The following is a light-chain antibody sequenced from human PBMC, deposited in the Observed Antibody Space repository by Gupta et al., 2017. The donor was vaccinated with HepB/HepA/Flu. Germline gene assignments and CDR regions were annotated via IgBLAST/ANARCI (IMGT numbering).Light chain of an antibody. CDR3: QQYYKWPLYT. Sequence: EIVMTQSPATLSVSPGERATLSCRASQSVSSNLAWYQQKPGQAPRLLIYGASTRDTGNPARFSGSGYGTEFTLTISSRQSEDFAVYYCQQYYKWPLYTFGQGTRLEMK. J-gene: IGKJ2*01. CDR2: GAS. CDR1: QSVSSN. V-gene: IGKV3-15*01.